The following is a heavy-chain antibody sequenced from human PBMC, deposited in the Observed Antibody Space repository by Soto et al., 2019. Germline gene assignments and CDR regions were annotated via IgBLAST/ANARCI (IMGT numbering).Heavy chain of an antibody. Sequence: GESLKISCKGSGYSFTSYWISWVRQMPGKGLEWMGRIDPSDSYTNYSPSFQGHVTISADKSISTAYLQWSSLKASDTAMYYCARLSDYNPRYYYYYGMDVWGQGTTVTVSS. CDR3: ARLSDYNPRYYYYYGMDV. J-gene: IGHJ6*02. CDR2: IDPSDSYT. CDR1: GYSFTSYW. D-gene: IGHD4-4*01. V-gene: IGHV5-10-1*01.